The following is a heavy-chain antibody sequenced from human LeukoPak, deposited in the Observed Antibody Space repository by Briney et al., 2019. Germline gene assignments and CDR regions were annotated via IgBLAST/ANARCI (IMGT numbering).Heavy chain of an antibody. D-gene: IGHD2-2*01. CDR3: AREVREYQLLGSIDY. CDR1: GFTFSSYS. V-gene: IGHV3-21*01. Sequence: PGGALRLSCAASGFTFSSYSMNWVRQDPGKGLEWVSSISSSSYIYYADSVKGRFTISRDNAKNSLYLQMNSLRAEDTAVYYCAREVREYQLLGSIDYWGQGTLVTVSS. CDR2: ISSSSYI. J-gene: IGHJ4*02.